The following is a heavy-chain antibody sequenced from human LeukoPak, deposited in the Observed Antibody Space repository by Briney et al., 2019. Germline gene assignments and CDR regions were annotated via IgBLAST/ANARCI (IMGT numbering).Heavy chain of an antibody. V-gene: IGHV4-38-2*02. CDR2: ILQSGST. CDR1: DYPISSGYY. J-gene: IGHJ4*02. D-gene: IGHD1-1*01. CDR3: VRARLERRISAFDS. Sequence: PSETLSLTCTVSDYPISSGYYWGWIRQPPGKGQEWIGIILQSGSTYYNPSLKSRVTISVDTSKNQFSLRLSSVTAADTAVYYCVRARLERRISAFDSWGQGTLVTVSS.